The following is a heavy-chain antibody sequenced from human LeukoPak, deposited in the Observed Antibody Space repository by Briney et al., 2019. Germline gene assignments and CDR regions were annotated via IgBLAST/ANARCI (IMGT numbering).Heavy chain of an antibody. J-gene: IGHJ4*02. CDR2: INPNSGGT. CDR1: GYTFTGYY. Sequence: GASVKVSCKTSGYTFTGYYIHWVRQATGQGLEWMGRINPNSGGTNYAQKFQGRVTMTRDTSITTAYMELSRLRSDDTAVYYCARADSNNWDAKYYFDYWGQGALVTVSS. V-gene: IGHV1-2*06. CDR3: ARADSNNWDAKYYFDY. D-gene: IGHD1-26*01.